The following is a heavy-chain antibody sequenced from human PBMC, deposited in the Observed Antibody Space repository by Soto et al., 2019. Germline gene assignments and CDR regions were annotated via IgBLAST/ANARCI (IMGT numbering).Heavy chain of an antibody. CDR3: ARGMYGSGSYYIGDAFDM. Sequence: EVQLVESGGGLIQPGGSLRLSCAVSGFTVSYYYMNWVRQAPGKGLEWVSVIYRGGDTFYADSVKGRFTISRDNSENTLYLQMNSLRAEDTAVYDCARGMYGSGSYYIGDAFDMWGQGTMVTASS. J-gene: IGHJ3*02. CDR2: IYRGGDT. CDR1: GFTVSYYY. V-gene: IGHV3-53*01. D-gene: IGHD3-10*01.